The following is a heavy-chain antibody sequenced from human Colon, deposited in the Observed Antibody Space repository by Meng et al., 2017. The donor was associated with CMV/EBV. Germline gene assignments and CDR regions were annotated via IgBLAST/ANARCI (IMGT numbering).Heavy chain of an antibody. CDR1: GGSISTNSYY. CDR2: VYYNGNT. D-gene: IGHD2-15*01. J-gene: IGHJ4*02. V-gene: IGHV4-39*07. Sequence: SETLSLTCAVSGGSISTNSYYWGWIRQPPGKGLEWIGSVYYNGNTYLNPSLESRVTMSRDTSKNQFSLKLSSVTAADTAVYYCASIPRGILIRPFDFWGQGTLVTVSS. CDR3: ASIPRGILIRPFDF.